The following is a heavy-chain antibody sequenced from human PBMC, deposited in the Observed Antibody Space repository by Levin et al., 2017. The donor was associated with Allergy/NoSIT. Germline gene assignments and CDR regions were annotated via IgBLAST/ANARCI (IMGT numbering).Heavy chain of an antibody. D-gene: IGHD3-3*01. J-gene: IGHJ4*02. V-gene: IGHV3-23*01. CDR1: GFNFRDSA. Sequence: GESLKISCAASGFNFRDSAMSWVRQAPGKGLEWVSGISASGRKTYSTDSVEGRFTISRDNSKNTLYLQMNSLRAEDPALYFCAQGSEDYDGWSGNPLMFFGIWGQGTRVTVSS. CDR2: ISASGRKT. CDR3: AQGSEDYDGWSGNPLMFFGI.